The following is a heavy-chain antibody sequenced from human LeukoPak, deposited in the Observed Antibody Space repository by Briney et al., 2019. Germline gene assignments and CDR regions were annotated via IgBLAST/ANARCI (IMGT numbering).Heavy chain of an antibody. CDR1: GGSISSGGYS. Sequence: SETLSLTCAVSGGSISSGGYSWSWIRQPPGKGLEWIGYIYHSGSTYYNPSLKSRVTISVDRSKNQFSLKLSSVTAADTAVYYCAREGFGYSNWRDAFDIWGQGTMVTVSS. CDR3: AREGFGYSNWRDAFDI. D-gene: IGHD4-11*01. V-gene: IGHV4-30-2*01. J-gene: IGHJ3*02. CDR2: IYHSGST.